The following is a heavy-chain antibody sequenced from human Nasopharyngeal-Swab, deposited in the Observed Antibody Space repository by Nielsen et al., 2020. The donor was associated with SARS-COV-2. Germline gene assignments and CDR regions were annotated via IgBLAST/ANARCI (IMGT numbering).Heavy chain of an antibody. D-gene: IGHD2-21*01. CDR1: RFTFSSYA. Sequence: GESLKISCAASRFTFSSYAMSWVRQAPGKGLEWVSIISGSGDTTYYADSVNDRFTISRDNSKNTLYLQTNSLRVEDTAVYFCAKAPYLRGLDVWGQGTTVTVSS. CDR2: ISGSGDTT. V-gene: IGHV3-23*01. CDR3: AKAPYLRGLDV. J-gene: IGHJ6*02.